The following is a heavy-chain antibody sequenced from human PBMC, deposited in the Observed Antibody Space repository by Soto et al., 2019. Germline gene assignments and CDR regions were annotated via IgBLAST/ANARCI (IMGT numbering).Heavy chain of an antibody. J-gene: IGHJ4*02. CDR2: IKQDGSEQ. D-gene: IGHD3-16*02. CDR3: ARGSDTWGSYRYTFDY. Sequence: GGSLRLSCAGSRFTFSSHWMSWVRQAPGKGLEWVANIKQDGSEQYYVDSVKGRFTISRDNAKNSVYLQMNSLRVEDTAVYYCARGSDTWGSYRYTFDYWGQGTLVTVSS. V-gene: IGHV3-7*01. CDR1: RFTFSSHW.